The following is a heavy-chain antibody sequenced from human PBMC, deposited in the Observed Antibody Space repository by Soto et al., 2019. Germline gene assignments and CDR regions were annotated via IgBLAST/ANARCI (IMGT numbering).Heavy chain of an antibody. J-gene: IGHJ4*02. Sequence: PSETLSLTCTVPGGSISSSSWSWIRQPPGRGLEWIWYIYNNGRTAYNPTLKSRVTISVDTYKKHFSLKLSSVAPADTAVYYCAGARFCTSASGYHYFDFWGQGTLVTVSS. V-gene: IGHV4-59*01. CDR1: GGSISSSS. CDR2: IYNNGRT. CDR3: AGARFCTSASGYHYFDF. D-gene: IGHD2-2*01.